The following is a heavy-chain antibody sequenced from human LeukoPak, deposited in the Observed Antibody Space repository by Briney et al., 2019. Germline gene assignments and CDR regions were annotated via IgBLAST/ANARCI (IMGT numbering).Heavy chain of an antibody. D-gene: IGHD2-21*02. CDR3: ARGVYCGGDCYSAFDY. J-gene: IGHJ4*02. CDR1: GYTFTSYA. CDR2: INAGNGNT. V-gene: IGHV1-3*01. Sequence: ASVKVSCKASGYTFTSYAMHWVRQAPGQRLGWMGWINAGNGNTKYSQKFQGRVTITRDTSASTAYMELSSLRSEDTAVYYCARGVYCGGDCYSAFDYWGQGTLVTVSS.